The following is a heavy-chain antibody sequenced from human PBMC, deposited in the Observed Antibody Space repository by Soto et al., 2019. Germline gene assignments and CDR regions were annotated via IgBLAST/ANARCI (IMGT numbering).Heavy chain of an antibody. Sequence: QVQLVQSGAEVKKPGSSVKVSCKASGGTFSSYTISWVRQAPGQGLEWMGRIIPILGIANYAQKFQGRVKMTADKSTSTADMELSSLRSEDTAVYYCARESDSSGQTLYYFDYWGQGTLVTVSS. CDR1: GGTFSSYT. D-gene: IGHD3-22*01. V-gene: IGHV1-69*08. J-gene: IGHJ4*02. CDR3: ARESDSSGQTLYYFDY. CDR2: IIPILGIA.